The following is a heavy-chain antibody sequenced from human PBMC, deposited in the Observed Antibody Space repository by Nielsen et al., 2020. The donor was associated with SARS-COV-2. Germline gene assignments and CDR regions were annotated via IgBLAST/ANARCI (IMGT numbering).Heavy chain of an antibody. V-gene: IGHV4-34*01. J-gene: IGHJ5*02. Sequence: VRQMPGKGLEWIGEINHSGSTNYNPSLKSRVTISVDTSKNQFSLKLSSVTAADTAVYYCARGVSLGHSSNWYISGDWFDPWGQGTLVTVSS. CDR3: ARGVSLGHSSNWYISGDWFDP. CDR2: INHSGST. D-gene: IGHD6-13*01.